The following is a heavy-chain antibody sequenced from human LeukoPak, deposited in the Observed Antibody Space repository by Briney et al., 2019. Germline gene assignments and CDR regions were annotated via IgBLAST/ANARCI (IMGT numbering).Heavy chain of an antibody. J-gene: IGHJ5*02. CDR1: GFTFSSYA. Sequence: GGSLRLSCAASGFTFSSYAMSWVRQAPGKGLEWVSAISGSGGSTYYADSVKGRFTISRDNSKNTLYLQMNSLRAEDTAVYYCAKDLKAYSSSPDNWFDPWGQGTLVTVSS. V-gene: IGHV3-23*01. CDR2: ISGSGGST. D-gene: IGHD6-13*01. CDR3: AKDLKAYSSSPDNWFDP.